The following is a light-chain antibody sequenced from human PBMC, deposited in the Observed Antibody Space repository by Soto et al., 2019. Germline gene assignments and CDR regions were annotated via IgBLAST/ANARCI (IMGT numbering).Light chain of an antibody. CDR1: QSVSSSY. CDR2: GAS. J-gene: IGKJ1*01. V-gene: IGKV3-20*01. CDR3: QQYGSSPVE. Sequence: EIVFTQAPCTLSMSPGERASLSCRASQSVSSSYLAWYQQKPGQAPRLLIYGASSRATGIPDRFSGSGSGTDFTLTISRLEPEDFAVYYCQQYGSSPVEFGQGTKVDIK.